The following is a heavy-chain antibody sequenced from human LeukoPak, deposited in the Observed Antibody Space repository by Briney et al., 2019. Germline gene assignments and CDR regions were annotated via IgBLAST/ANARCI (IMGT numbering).Heavy chain of an antibody. D-gene: IGHD6-19*01. CDR3: ARDGGSGWYPTPIVGGKFNDY. Sequence: GGSLRLSCAASGFTFSDYYMSWIRQAPGKGLEWVSYISSSGSTIYYADSVKGRFTISRDNAKNSLYLQMNSLRAEDTAVYYCARDGGSGWYPTPIVGGKFNDYWGQGTLVTVSS. J-gene: IGHJ4*02. CDR2: ISSSGSTI. CDR1: GFTFSDYY. V-gene: IGHV3-11*04.